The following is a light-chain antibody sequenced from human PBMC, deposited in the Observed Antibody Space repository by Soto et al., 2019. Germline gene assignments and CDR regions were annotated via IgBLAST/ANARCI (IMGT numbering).Light chain of an antibody. CDR1: QSVDRSY. Sequence: IVLTQSPGTLSLSLGEGATLACRASQSVDRSYLAWYQQKPGQAPRLLIYGASTISTGIPDRFSGSGSGTDFTLTISSLEPEDFAVYYCQLYGSSPCPFGQGTRLEIK. V-gene: IGKV3-20*01. CDR3: QLYGSSPCP. J-gene: IGKJ5*01. CDR2: GAS.